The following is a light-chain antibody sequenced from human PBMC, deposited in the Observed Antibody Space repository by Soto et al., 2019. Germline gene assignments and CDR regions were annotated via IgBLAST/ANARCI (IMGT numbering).Light chain of an antibody. Sequence: EIVLTQSPCTLSLSPGESATLSCRASQSVSSSYLAWYQQKPGQAPRLLIYGASSRATGIPDRFSASGSGTDFTLTISRLEPEDFAVYYCQQYAKAPLTFGQGTKVDI. CDR3: QQYAKAPLT. V-gene: IGKV3-20*01. J-gene: IGKJ1*01. CDR1: QSVSSSY. CDR2: GAS.